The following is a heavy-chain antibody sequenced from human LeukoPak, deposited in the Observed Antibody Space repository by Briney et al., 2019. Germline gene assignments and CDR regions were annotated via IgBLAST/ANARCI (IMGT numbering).Heavy chain of an antibody. CDR3: ARDRRDLNGVEWFDP. V-gene: IGHV1-18*01. J-gene: IGHJ5*02. CDR2: ISAYNGNT. D-gene: IGHD2-8*01. CDR1: GYTFTSYG. Sequence: GASVKVSCKASGYTFTSYGISWVRQAPGQGLEWMGWISAYNGNTNYAQKLQGRVTMTTDTSTSTAYMELRSLRSDDTAVYYCARDRRDLNGVEWFDPWGQGTLVTVSS.